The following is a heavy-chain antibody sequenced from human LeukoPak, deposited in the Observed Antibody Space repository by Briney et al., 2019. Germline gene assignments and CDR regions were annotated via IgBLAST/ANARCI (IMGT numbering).Heavy chain of an antibody. Sequence: PGGFLRLSCAASGFTFSSYGMHWVRQAPGKGLEWVAFIRYDGSNKYYADSVKGRFTISRDNSKNTLYLQMNSLRAEDTAVYYCAKDRLWFGELLPPVDYWGQGTLVTVSS. D-gene: IGHD3-10*01. CDR2: IRYDGSNK. CDR3: AKDRLWFGELLPPVDY. V-gene: IGHV3-30*02. J-gene: IGHJ4*02. CDR1: GFTFSSYG.